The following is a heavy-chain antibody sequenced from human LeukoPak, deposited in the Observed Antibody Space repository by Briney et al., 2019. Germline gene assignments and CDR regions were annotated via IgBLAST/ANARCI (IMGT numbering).Heavy chain of an antibody. CDR2: MYNKGST. CDR1: GGSIGSYY. D-gene: IGHD6-19*01. V-gene: IGHV4-59*01. Sequence: SEALSLTCTVSGGSIGSYYWSWIRQSPGKGLEWIGYMYNKGSTNYNPSLKSRVTISVDTSKNQFSLKVRSVTAADTAVYYCARDRPGIAVAGDALDIWGQGTMVTISS. CDR3: ARDRPGIAVAGDALDI. J-gene: IGHJ3*02.